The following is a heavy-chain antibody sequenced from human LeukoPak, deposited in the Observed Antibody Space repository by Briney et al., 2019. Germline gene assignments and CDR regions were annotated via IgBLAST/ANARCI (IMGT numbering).Heavy chain of an antibody. V-gene: IGHV4-34*01. J-gene: IGHJ4*02. CDR2: INHSGST. Sequence: DPSETLSLTCAVYGGSFGGYYWSWIRQPPGKGLEWIGEINHSGSTNYNPSLKSRVTISVDTSKNHFSLKLSSVTAADTAVYYCARGWYSSYFDYWGQGTLVTVSS. D-gene: IGHD6-19*01. CDR3: ARGWYSSYFDY. CDR1: GGSFGGYY.